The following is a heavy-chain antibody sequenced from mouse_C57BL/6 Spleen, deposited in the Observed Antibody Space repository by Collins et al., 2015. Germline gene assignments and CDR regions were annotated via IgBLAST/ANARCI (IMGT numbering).Heavy chain of an antibody. J-gene: IGHJ1*03. Sequence: QVQLQQSDAELVQPGASVKIFCKVSGYTFTDHTIHWMKQRPEQGLEWIGFIYPRDGDTLYNEKFKGKATLTADKSSSTAYMQLNSLTSEDSAVYFCARRYYGSSYDVWGTGTTVTVSS. CDR3: ARRYYGSSYDV. CDR2: IYPRDGDT. D-gene: IGHD1-1*01. CDR1: GYTFTDHT. V-gene: IGHV1-78*01.